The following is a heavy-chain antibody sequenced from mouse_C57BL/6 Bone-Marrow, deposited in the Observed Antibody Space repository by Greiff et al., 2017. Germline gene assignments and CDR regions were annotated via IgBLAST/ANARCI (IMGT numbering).Heavy chain of an antibody. CDR3: ARGGGYYVPWFAY. D-gene: IGHD2-3*01. J-gene: IGHJ3*01. CDR1: GFTFSSYA. Sequence: DVMLVESGGGLVKPGGSLKLSCAASGFTFSSYAMSWVRQTPEKRLEWVATISDGGSYTYYPDNVKGRFTISRDNAKNNLYLQMSHLKSEDTAMYYCARGGGYYVPWFAYWGQGTLVTVSA. CDR2: ISDGGSYT. V-gene: IGHV5-4*03.